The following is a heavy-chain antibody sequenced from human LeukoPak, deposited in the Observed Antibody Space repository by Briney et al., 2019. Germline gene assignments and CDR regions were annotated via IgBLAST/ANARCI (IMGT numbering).Heavy chain of an antibody. CDR1: GGSISSYY. V-gene: IGHV4-59*01. Sequence: SETLSLTCTVSGGSISSYYWSWIRQPPGKGLEWIGYIYYSGSTNYNPSLKSRVTISVDTSKNQFSLKLNSVTAADTAVYYCARVGHGDYGGGLWGGLFDYWGREPWSPSPQ. J-gene: IGHJ4*02. CDR2: IYYSGST. CDR3: ARVGHGDYGGGLWGGLFDY. D-gene: IGHD4-23*01.